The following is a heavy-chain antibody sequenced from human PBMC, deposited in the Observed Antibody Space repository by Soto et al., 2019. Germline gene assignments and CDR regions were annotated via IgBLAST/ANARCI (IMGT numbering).Heavy chain of an antibody. CDR1: GYTFTSYA. CDR3: AREGSDYVWGSYRYGYFDL. D-gene: IGHD3-16*02. Sequence: QVQLVQSGAAVKKPGASVKVSCKASGYTFTSYAMHWVRQAPGQRLERMGWINAGNGNTKYSQKFQGRVTITRDTSASTAYMELSSLRSEDTAVYYCAREGSDYVWGSYRYGYFDLWGRGTLVTVSS. V-gene: IGHV1-3*01. J-gene: IGHJ2*01. CDR2: INAGNGNT.